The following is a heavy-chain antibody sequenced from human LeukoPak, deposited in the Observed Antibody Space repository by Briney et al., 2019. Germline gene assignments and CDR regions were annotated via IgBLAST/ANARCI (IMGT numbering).Heavy chain of an antibody. CDR3: ASNTGTVFDY. V-gene: IGHV4-59*01. CDR2: VYYSGTT. CDR1: GGSISSYY. D-gene: IGHD7-27*01. Sequence: SETLSLTCTVSGGSISSYYWSWIRQPAGKGLEWIGYVYYSGTTEYNPSLRSRVTISLDMSKHQFSLTLTSVTAADTAVYYCASNTGTVFDYWGQGALVTVSS. J-gene: IGHJ4*02.